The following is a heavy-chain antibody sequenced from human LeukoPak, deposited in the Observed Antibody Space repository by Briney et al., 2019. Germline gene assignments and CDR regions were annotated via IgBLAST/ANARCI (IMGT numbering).Heavy chain of an antibody. J-gene: IGHJ6*03. V-gene: IGHV1-69*05. Sequence: ASVKVSCKASGGTFSSYAISWVRQAPGQGLEWMGGIIPIFGTANYAQKLQGRVTITTDESTSTAYMELSSLRSEDTAVYYCARGRTSPGRYYMDVWGKGTTVTVSS. CDR3: ARGRTSPGRYYMDV. CDR1: GGTFSSYA. CDR2: IIPIFGTA. D-gene: IGHD2-2*01.